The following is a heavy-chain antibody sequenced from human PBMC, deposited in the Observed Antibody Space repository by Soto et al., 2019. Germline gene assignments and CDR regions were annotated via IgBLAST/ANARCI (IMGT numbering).Heavy chain of an antibody. CDR1: GYTFTSYG. CDR3: AREGWGNYYDSSGYYPRAFDI. CDR2: ISAYNGNT. Sequence: ASVKVSCKASGYTFTSYGISWVRQAPGQGLEWMGWISAYNGNTNYAQKLQGRVTTTTDTSTSTAYMELRSLRSDDTAVYYCAREGWGNYYDSSGYYPRAFDIWGQGTMVTVSS. V-gene: IGHV1-18*01. D-gene: IGHD3-22*01. J-gene: IGHJ3*02.